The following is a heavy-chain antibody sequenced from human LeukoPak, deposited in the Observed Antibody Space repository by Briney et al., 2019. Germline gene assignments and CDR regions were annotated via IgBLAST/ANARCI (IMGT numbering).Heavy chain of an antibody. D-gene: IGHD6-19*01. Sequence: PGGSLRLSRAASGFAFSSYEMNWVRQAPGKGLEWVSYISSSGSTIYYADSVKGRFTISRDNAKNSLYLQMNSLRAEDTAVYYCARVKTVAGIDYWGQGTLVTVSS. CDR1: GFAFSSYE. CDR3: ARVKTVAGIDY. CDR2: ISSSGSTI. V-gene: IGHV3-48*03. J-gene: IGHJ4*02.